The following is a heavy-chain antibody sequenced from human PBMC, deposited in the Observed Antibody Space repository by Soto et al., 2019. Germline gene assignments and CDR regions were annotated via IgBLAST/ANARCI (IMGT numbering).Heavy chain of an antibody. CDR3: ARDQGGGATSNYYYGMDV. CDR1: GGSVSSGSYY. Sequence: PSETLSLTCTVCGGSVSSGSYYWSWIRQPPGKGLEWIGYIYYSGSTNYNPSLKSRVTISVDTSKNQFSLKLSSVTAADTAVYYCARDQGGGATSNYYYGMDVWGQGTTVTVSS. CDR2: IYYSGST. V-gene: IGHV4-61*01. D-gene: IGHD1-26*01. J-gene: IGHJ6*02.